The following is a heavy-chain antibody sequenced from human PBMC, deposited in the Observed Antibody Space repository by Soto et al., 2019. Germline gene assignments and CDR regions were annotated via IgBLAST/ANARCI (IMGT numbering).Heavy chain of an antibody. CDR3: ARAFRGGDYSWNYYYYGMDI. D-gene: IGHD2-15*01. CDR1: GFTFNSYG. J-gene: IGHJ6*02. CDR2: IWFDGRNE. V-gene: IGHV3-33*01. Sequence: QVQLVASGGGVVQPGRSLRLSCAASGFTFNSYGMHWVRQAPGKGLEWVAVIWFDGRNENYGDSVKGRFTISRDNSKNTLYLQMNSLRGDDTAVYYCARAFRGGDYSWNYYYYGMDIWGQGTTVTVSS.